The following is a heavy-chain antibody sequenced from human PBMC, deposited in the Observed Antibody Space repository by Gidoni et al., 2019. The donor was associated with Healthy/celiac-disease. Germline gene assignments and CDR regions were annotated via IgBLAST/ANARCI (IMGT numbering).Heavy chain of an antibody. CDR2: ISGSGGST. Sequence: EVQLLESGGGLVQPGGSLRLSCAASGFTFSSYAMGWVRQAPGKGLEWVSAISGSGGSTYYADSVKGRFTISRDNSKNTLYLQMNSLRAEDTAVYYCANALADSSGSYFDYWGQGTLVTVSS. D-gene: IGHD3-22*01. CDR3: ANALADSSGSYFDY. CDR1: GFTFSSYA. J-gene: IGHJ4*02. V-gene: IGHV3-23*01.